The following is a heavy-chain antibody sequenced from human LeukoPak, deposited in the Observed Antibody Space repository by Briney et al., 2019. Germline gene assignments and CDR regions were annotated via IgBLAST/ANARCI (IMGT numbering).Heavy chain of an antibody. V-gene: IGHV3-23*01. Sequence: PGGSLRLSCAASGFTFSSYAMSWVRQAPGKGLEWVSAISGSGGSTYYADSVKGRFTISRDNSKNTLYLQMNSLRAEDTAVYYCAKGFSYGLTPRTVYFDYWGQGTLVTVSS. CDR1: GFTFSSYA. J-gene: IGHJ4*02. CDR3: AKGFSYGLTPRTVYFDY. D-gene: IGHD5-18*01. CDR2: ISGSGGST.